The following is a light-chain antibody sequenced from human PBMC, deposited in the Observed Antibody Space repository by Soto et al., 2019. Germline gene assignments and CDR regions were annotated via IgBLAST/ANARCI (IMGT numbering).Light chain of an antibody. CDR2: GSS. V-gene: IGKV1-39*01. Sequence: DIQMTQSPSSVSASVGDSVSFACQSSQTVKNNVNWYQHKRGKAPKLLISGSSNLQNGVPPRFSGSGTGKDFTLTINSLQPEDAATYYCQQTYRHPRTFGQGTSVDIK. J-gene: IGKJ5*01. CDR3: QQTYRHPRT. CDR1: QTVKNN.